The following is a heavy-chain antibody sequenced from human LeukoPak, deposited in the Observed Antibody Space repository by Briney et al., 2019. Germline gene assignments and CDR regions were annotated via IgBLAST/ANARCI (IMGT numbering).Heavy chain of an antibody. J-gene: IGHJ4*02. Sequence: GGSLRLSCAASGFTFSSYAMSWVRQAPGKGLEWVSAITGNADTTYYADSVEGRFTISRDNSKNTLYLQMNSLRAEDTAVYYCAKEGYFDSSGYYHRRCAYWGRGTLVTVSS. CDR2: ITGNADTT. V-gene: IGHV3-23*01. CDR3: AKEGYFDSSGYYHRRCAY. D-gene: IGHD3-22*01. CDR1: GFTFSSYA.